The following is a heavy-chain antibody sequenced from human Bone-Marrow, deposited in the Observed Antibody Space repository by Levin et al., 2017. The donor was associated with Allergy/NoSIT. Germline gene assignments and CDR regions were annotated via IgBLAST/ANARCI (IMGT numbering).Heavy chain of an antibody. CDR2: MYSGGNR. CDR1: GFLVTDHY. Sequence: QTGGSLRLSCVVSGFLVTDHYMSWVRQAPGKGLEWVSVMYSGGNRYYADFVQGRFTISRDNSKNTLYLQMNSLRAEDTALYYCARGGIPAAGETADYWGQGTLVTVSS. J-gene: IGHJ4*02. CDR3: ARGGIPAAGETADY. D-gene: IGHD6-13*01. V-gene: IGHV3-53*01.